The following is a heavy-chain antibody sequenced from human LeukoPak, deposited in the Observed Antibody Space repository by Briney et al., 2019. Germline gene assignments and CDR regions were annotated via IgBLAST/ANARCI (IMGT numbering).Heavy chain of an antibody. V-gene: IGHV1-69*02. CDR1: GGTFRSYT. CDR2: IIPILGIA. Sequence: SVKVSCKASGGTFRSYTISWVRQAPGHGLEWMGRIIPILGIAHYAQPFPGRVTIPADKSTSTAYMELSNLRSEDTAVYYCARGHIAARPLSYGMDVWGQGTTVTVSS. D-gene: IGHD6-6*01. CDR3: ARGHIAARPLSYGMDV. J-gene: IGHJ6*02.